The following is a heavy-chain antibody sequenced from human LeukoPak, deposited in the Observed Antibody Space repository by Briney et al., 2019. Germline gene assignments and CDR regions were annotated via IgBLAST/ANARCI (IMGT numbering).Heavy chain of an antibody. CDR3: AKVRYQLLYGSLDY. Sequence: GGSLRLSCAASGFTFISYAMIWVRQAPGKGLEWVSAISGSGRSTFYADSVKGRFTISRDNSKNTLYLQMDSLRPDDTAVYYGAKVRYQLLYGSLDYWGQGTVVTVSS. CDR1: GFTFISYA. CDR2: ISGSGRST. V-gene: IGHV3-23*01. D-gene: IGHD2-2*02. J-gene: IGHJ4*02.